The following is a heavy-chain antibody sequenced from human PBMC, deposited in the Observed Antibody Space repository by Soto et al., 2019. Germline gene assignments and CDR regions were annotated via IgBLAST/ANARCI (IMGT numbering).Heavy chain of an antibody. CDR1: GFTFSNYE. D-gene: IGHD6-25*01. V-gene: IGHV3-48*03. CDR2: ISPSGTTI. CDR3: ARRRQSGDDY. J-gene: IGHJ4*02. Sequence: PGGSLRLSCAASGFTFSNYEMNWVRQAPGKGLEWLSYISPSGTTIYYADSVKGRFTISRDNAKNSLYLQMNSLRAEDTAVYYCARRRQSGDDYWGQGTRVTVSS.